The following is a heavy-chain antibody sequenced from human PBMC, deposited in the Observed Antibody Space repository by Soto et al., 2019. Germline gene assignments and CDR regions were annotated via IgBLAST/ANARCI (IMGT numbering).Heavy chain of an antibody. V-gene: IGHV1-2*06. Sequence: QVQLVQSGAEVEKPGASVKVSCKTSGYFFTSHYIHWVRLAPGRGLEWMGRINPTNGDTNSPQKFQGRVTMTSHTCLRTDYMEMSGLRPDDTALYYSAREGTYGRGSFSLGLWGQGALVTVSS. CDR1: GYFFTSHY. J-gene: IGHJ4*02. CDR2: INPTNGDT. D-gene: IGHD3-10*01. CDR3: AREGTYGRGSFSLGL.